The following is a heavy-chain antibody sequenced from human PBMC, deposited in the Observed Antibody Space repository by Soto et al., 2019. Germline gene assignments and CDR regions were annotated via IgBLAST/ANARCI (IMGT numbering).Heavy chain of an antibody. V-gene: IGHV3-74*01. J-gene: IGHJ4*02. CDR1: GFTFSSYW. Sequence: EVPLVESGGGLVQPGGSLRLSCAASGFTFSSYWMHWVRQAPGKGLVWVSRINSDGSSTSYADSVKGRFTISRDNAKNTLYLQMNSLRAEDTAVYYCASSPRDCGGDCYLFDYWGQGTLVTVSS. CDR2: INSDGSST. CDR3: ASSPRDCGGDCYLFDY. D-gene: IGHD2-21*02.